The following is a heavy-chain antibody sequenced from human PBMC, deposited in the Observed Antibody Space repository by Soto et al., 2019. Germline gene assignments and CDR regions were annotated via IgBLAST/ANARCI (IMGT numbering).Heavy chain of an antibody. D-gene: IGHD2-2*01. CDR2: INPETGGT. CDR1: GYTFTGYY. Sequence: QVQLVQSGADVKTPGASVRVSCKASGYTFTGYYVHWVREAPGQGLEWMGWINPETGGTSYAQKFQRRVTLSRHTSINTAYLELSRLRFDDAAVYFCARERYQVISDGMDVWGQGTTVTVSS. CDR3: ARERYQVISDGMDV. V-gene: IGHV1-2*02. J-gene: IGHJ6*02.